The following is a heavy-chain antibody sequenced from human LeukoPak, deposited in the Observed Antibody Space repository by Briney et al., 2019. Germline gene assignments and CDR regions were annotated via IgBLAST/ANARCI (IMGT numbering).Heavy chain of an antibody. Sequence: PGGSLRLSCAASGFTFNDYAMHWVRQAPGKGLEWVSGISWNSGSKDYADSVKGRFTISRDNAKNSLYVQMNSLRAEDTALYYCAKEIGFHDYAHAFDIWGQGTMVTVSS. CDR2: ISWNSGSK. V-gene: IGHV3-9*01. CDR1: GFTFNDYA. CDR3: AKEIGFHDYAHAFDI. J-gene: IGHJ3*02. D-gene: IGHD4-17*01.